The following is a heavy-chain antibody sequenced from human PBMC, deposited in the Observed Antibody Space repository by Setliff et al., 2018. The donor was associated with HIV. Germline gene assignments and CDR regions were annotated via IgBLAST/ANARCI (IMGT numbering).Heavy chain of an antibody. D-gene: IGHD5-18*01. CDR1: GFTFSSYS. J-gene: IGHJ4*02. Sequence: PGGSLRLSCAASGFTFSSYSMNWVRQAPGKGLDWVSSISSSSSYIYYADSVKGRFTISGDNAKNSLYLQMNSLRAEDTAVYYCAVDLMDTAMVTGPDYWGQGTLVTVSS. CDR3: AVDLMDTAMVTGPDY. CDR2: ISSSSSYI. V-gene: IGHV3-21*01.